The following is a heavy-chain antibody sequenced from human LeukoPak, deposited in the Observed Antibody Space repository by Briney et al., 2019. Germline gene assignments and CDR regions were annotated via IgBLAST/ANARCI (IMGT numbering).Heavy chain of an antibody. V-gene: IGHV3-30*18. CDR3: AKDFRYQLLTYYFDS. Sequence: GRSLRLSCAASGFTFSTYGMHWVRQAPGKGLEWVAVISYDGSYKYYADSVKGRFTISRDNSKNTLYLQMNSLRAEDTAMYYCAKDFRYQLLTYYFDSWREGTLVTVSS. CDR2: ISYDGSYK. J-gene: IGHJ4*02. CDR1: GFTFSTYG. D-gene: IGHD2-2*01.